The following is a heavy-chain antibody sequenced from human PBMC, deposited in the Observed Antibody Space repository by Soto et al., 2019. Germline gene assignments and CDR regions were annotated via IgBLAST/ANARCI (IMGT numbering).Heavy chain of an antibody. D-gene: IGHD5-18*01. Sequence: QVQLVQSGAEVKKPGSSVKVSCKASGGTFSSYAISWVRQAPGQGLEWMGGIIPIFGTANYAQKFQGRVTIAADESTSTAYMALSSLRSEDTAVYYCARSRWSDTAMVSFFDYWGQGTLVTVSS. J-gene: IGHJ4*02. CDR1: GGTFSSYA. CDR3: ARSRWSDTAMVSFFDY. V-gene: IGHV1-69*01. CDR2: IIPIFGTA.